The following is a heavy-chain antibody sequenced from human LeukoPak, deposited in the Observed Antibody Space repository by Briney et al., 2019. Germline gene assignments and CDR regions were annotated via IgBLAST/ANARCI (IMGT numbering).Heavy chain of an antibody. V-gene: IGHV3-21*01. D-gene: IGHD1-1*01. CDR3: ARDFLPMAGTGGFDY. J-gene: IGHJ4*02. Sequence: SMKGRFTISRDNAKNSVYLQMNSLRVDDTAVYYCARDFLPMAGTGGFDYWGQGTLDTVSA.